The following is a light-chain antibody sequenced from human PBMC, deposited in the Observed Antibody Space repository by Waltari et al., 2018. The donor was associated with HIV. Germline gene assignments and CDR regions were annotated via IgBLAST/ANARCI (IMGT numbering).Light chain of an antibody. CDR2: GAS. CDR3: QQYGSSPRLT. Sequence: EIVLTQSPGTLSLSPGERATLSCRASQSVSSSYLAWYQQKPGQAPRLLIYGASSRATGIPDRFSGSGSGTDFTLTISRLVPEDFAVYYCQQYGSSPRLTFGQGTRLEIK. CDR1: QSVSSSY. J-gene: IGKJ5*01. V-gene: IGKV3-20*01.